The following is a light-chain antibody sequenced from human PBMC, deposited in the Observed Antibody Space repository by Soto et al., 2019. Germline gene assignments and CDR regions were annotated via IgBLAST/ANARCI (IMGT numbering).Light chain of an antibody. V-gene: IGKV1-5*01. CDR3: QQYNSYPIT. CDR1: QSISSW. J-gene: IGKJ5*01. CDR2: DAS. Sequence: PMTQSPSTPAASLGEKVPIHCRASQSISSWLAWYQQKPGKAPKLLIYDASNLESGVPSRFSGSGSGTEFTLTISSLQPDDFATYYCQQYNSYPITFGQGTRLEIK.